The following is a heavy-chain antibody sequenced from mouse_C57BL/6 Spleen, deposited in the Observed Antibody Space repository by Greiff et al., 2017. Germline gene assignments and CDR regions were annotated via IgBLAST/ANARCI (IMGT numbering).Heavy chain of an antibody. CDR3: APTARARYYAMGY. CDR1: GYTFTSYW. CDR2: INPSNGGT. J-gene: IGHJ4*01. V-gene: IGHV1-53*01. Sequence: QVQLQQSGTELVKPGASVKLSCKASGYTFTSYWMHWVKQRPGQGLEWIGNINPSNGGTNYNEKFKSKATLTVDKSSSTAYMQLSSLTSEDSAVYYGAPTARARYYAMGYWGNGTSVTASS. D-gene: IGHD3-1*01.